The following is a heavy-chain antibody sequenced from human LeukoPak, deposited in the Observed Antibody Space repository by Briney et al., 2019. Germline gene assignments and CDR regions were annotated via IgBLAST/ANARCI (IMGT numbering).Heavy chain of an antibody. Sequence: SETLSLTCTVSGGSISSSSYYWGWIRQPPGKGLEWIGSIYYSGSTYYNPSLKSRVTISVDRSKNQFSLKLSSVTAADTAVYYCARHYTGWFDPWGQGTLVTVSS. CDR1: GGSISSSSYY. J-gene: IGHJ5*02. CDR3: ARHYTGWFDP. V-gene: IGHV4-39*07. CDR2: IYYSGST. D-gene: IGHD4-4*01.